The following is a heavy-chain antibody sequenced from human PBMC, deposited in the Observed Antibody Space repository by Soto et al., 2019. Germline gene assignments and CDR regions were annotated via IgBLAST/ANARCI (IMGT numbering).Heavy chain of an antibody. CDR1: GCSISSGGYY. Sequence: TLSLTCTVSGCSISSGGYYWSWMRQHPGKGLEWIGYIYYSGSTYYNPSLKSRGTISVDTSKTQFSLKLRSVAAADTDVYYCARGALYCNSTGCYITPNQDVWGQGTTVTVSS. CDR3: ARGALYCNSTGCYITPNQDV. J-gene: IGHJ6*02. CDR2: IYYSGST. V-gene: IGHV4-31*02. D-gene: IGHD2-2*02.